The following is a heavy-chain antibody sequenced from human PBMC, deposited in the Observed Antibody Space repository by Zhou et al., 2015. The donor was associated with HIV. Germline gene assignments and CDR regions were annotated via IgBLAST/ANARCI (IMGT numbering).Heavy chain of an antibody. V-gene: IGHV1-69*06. D-gene: IGHD6-19*01. CDR1: GGTFSSYA. CDR3: ARGYSSGWYGTPYYFDY. J-gene: IGHJ4*02. Sequence: QVQLVQSGAEVKKPGSSVKVSCKASGGTFSSYAISWVRQAPGQGLEWMGGIIPIFGTANYAQKFQGRVTITADKSTSTAYMELSSLRSEDTAVYYCARGYSSGWYGTPYYFDYWGQGTLVTVSS. CDR2: IIPIFGTA.